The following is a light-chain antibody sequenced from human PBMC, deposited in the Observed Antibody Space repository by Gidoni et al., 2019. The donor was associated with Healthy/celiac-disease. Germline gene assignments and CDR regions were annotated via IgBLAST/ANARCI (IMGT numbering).Light chain of an antibody. CDR3: QQYNNWPLT. V-gene: IGKV3-15*01. CDR1: QSVSSN. Sequence: DIVMTQPPATLSVSTGARATLSCRASQSVSSNLAWYQQKPGQAPRLLIYGASTRATGIPARFSGSGSGTEFTLTISSLQSEDFAVYYCQQYNNWPLTFGGGTKVEIK. CDR2: GAS. J-gene: IGKJ4*01.